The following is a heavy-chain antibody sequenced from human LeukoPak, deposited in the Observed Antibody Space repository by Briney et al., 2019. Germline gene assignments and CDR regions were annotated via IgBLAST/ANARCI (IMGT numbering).Heavy chain of an antibody. Sequence: SETLSLTCTVSGGSTSSYYWSWIRQPPGKGREWIGYIYYSGSTNYNPSLKSRVTISVDTSKNQLSLRLTSMTAADTAVYYCARDSGGYSPFDYWGQGTLVTVSS. CDR1: GGSTSSYY. J-gene: IGHJ4*02. CDR2: IYYSGST. V-gene: IGHV4-59*01. D-gene: IGHD5-12*01. CDR3: ARDSGGYSPFDY.